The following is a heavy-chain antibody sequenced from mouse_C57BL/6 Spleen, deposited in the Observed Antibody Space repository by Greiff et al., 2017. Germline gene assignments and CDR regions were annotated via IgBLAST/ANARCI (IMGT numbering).Heavy chain of an antibody. CDR3: ASRQVRLRDYYAMDY. D-gene: IGHD3-2*02. CDR2: IYPRSGNT. J-gene: IGHJ4*01. V-gene: IGHV1-81*01. Sequence: QVQLQQSGAELARPGASVKLSCKASGYTFTSYGISWVKQRTGQGLEWIGEIYPRSGNTYYNEKFKGKATLTADKSSSTAYMELRSLTSEDSAVYFCASRQVRLRDYYAMDYWGQGTSVTVSS. CDR1: GYTFTSYG.